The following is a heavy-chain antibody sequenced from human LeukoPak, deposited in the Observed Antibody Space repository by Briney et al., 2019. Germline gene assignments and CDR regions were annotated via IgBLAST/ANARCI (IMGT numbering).Heavy chain of an antibody. V-gene: IGHV1-2*02. CDR3: ARDQAQLGAYYYYGMDV. J-gene: IGHJ6*02. CDR2: INPNSGGT. D-gene: IGHD3-16*01. CDR1: GYTFTGYY. Sequence: ASVKVSCKASGYTFTGYYMHWVRQAPGQGLEWMGWINPNSGGTNYAQKFQGRVTMTRDTSISTAYMELSRLRSDDTAVYYCARDQAQLGAYYYYGMDVWGQGTTVTVSS.